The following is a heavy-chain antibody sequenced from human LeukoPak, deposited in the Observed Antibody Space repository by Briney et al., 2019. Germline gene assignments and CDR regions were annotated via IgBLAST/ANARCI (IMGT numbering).Heavy chain of an antibody. CDR2: VSGYNGNT. CDR3: ARDIATVVHQD. J-gene: IGHJ4*02. Sequence: GASVKVSCKTSGYTFTSYGVSWVRQAPGQGLEWTGWVSGYNGNTNYVQRFQGRVTMTTDTSTTTAYMELRNLRSDDTAVYYCARDIATVVHQDWGQGTLVTVSS. CDR1: GYTFTSYG. V-gene: IGHV1-18*01. D-gene: IGHD2-15*01.